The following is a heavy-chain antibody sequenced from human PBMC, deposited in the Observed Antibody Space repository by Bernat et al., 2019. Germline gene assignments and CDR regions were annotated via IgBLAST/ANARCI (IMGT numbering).Heavy chain of an antibody. Sequence: VQLVESGGGVVQPGRSLRLSCAASGFTVSSNYMSWVRQAPGKGLEWVSVIYSGGSTYYADSVKGRFTISRDNSKNTLYLQMNSLRAEDTAVYYCARGQEYYYDSSGYSRILDYWGQGTLVTVSS. V-gene: IGHV3-66*01. CDR3: ARGQEYYYDSSGYSRILDY. D-gene: IGHD3-22*01. J-gene: IGHJ4*02. CDR2: IYSGGST. CDR1: GFTVSSNY.